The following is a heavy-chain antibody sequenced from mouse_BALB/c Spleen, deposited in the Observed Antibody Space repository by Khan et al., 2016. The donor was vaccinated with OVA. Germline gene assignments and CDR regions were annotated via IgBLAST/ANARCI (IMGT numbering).Heavy chain of an antibody. Sequence: EVQLQESGAELVKPGASVKLSCTASGFNIKDTYMHWVKQRPEQGLEWIGRIDPANGNTKYDPKFQGKATITADTSSNTAYLQLSSLTSEDTAVYYCARQLGLLAWLAYWGQGTLVTVSA. J-gene: IGHJ3*01. CDR1: GFNIKDTY. CDR3: ARQLGLLAWLAY. D-gene: IGHD3-1*01. CDR2: IDPANGNT. V-gene: IGHV14-3*02.